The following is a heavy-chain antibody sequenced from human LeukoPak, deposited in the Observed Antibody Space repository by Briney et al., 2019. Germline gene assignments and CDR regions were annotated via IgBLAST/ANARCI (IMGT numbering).Heavy chain of an antibody. J-gene: IGHJ4*02. D-gene: IGHD3-22*01. Sequence: GGSLRLSCAASGFTFINYAMSWVRQAPGKGLEWVSGISGSGDTTYYADSVKGRFTISRDNSKNTLYLQMNSLRAEDTAVYYCAKASGIAAAQGYYDSSGRYYFDYWGQGTLVTVSS. V-gene: IGHV3-23*01. CDR2: ISGSGDTT. CDR1: GFTFINYA. CDR3: AKASGIAAAQGYYDSSGRYYFDY.